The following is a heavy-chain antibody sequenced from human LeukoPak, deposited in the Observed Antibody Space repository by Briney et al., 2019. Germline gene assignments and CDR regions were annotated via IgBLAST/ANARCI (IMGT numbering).Heavy chain of an antibody. D-gene: IGHD3-3*01. CDR2: ISYDGSNK. CDR3: ARVSDDFWSGYVDY. CDR1: GFTFSSYA. Sequence: GGSLRLSCAASGFTFSSYAMHWVRQAPGKGLEWVAVISYDGSNKYYADSVKGRFTIPRDNSKNTLYLQMNSLRAEDTAVYYCARVSDDFWSGYVDYWGQGTLVTVSS. J-gene: IGHJ4*02. V-gene: IGHV3-30-3*01.